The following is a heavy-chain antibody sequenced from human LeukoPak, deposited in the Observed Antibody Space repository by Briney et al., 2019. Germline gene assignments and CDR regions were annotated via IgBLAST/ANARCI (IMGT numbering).Heavy chain of an antibody. V-gene: IGHV3-21*06. CDR1: GFTFSSYA. J-gene: IGHJ6*03. D-gene: IGHD1-26*01. Sequence: PGGSLRLSCAASGFTFSSYAMSWVRQAPGKGLEWVSTITSSSYIYYADSVKGRFTISRDNAKNSLYLQMDSLRVEDTAVYYCARDPYSGNYGAYYYYYMDVWGKGTTVTISS. CDR2: ITSSSYI. CDR3: ARDPYSGNYGAYYYYYMDV.